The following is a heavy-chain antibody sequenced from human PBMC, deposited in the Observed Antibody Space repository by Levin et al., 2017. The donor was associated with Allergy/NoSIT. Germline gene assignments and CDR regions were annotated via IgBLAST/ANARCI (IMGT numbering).Heavy chain of an antibody. CDR1: SVSISTDY. V-gene: IGHV4-59*01. J-gene: IGHJ2*01. Sequence: NPSETLSLTCTVSSVSISTDYWGWIRQIPGKGLEWLGYIHSSGSTEYNPSLQSRLTISIDTPQNQFSLKLSSVTAADTAVYYCASLKGVWYFDLWGRGTLVTVSS. CDR2: IHSSGST. CDR3: ASLKGVWYFDL.